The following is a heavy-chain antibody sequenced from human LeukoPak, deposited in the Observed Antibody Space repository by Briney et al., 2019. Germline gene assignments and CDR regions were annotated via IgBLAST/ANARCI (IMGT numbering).Heavy chain of an antibody. J-gene: IGHJ4*02. CDR3: ANTRLGRGYSYGYPPDY. Sequence: SVKVSCKASGGTFSSYAISWVRQAPGQGLEWMGGIIPIFCTANYAQKFQGRVTITADESTSTAYMELSSLRSEDTAVYYCANTRLGRGYSYGYPPDYWGQGTLVTVSS. V-gene: IGHV1-69*01. CDR1: GGTFSSYA. CDR2: IIPIFCTA. D-gene: IGHD5-18*01.